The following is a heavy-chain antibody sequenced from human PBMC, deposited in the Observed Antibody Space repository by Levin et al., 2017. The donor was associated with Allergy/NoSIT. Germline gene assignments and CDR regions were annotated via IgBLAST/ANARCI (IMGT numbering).Heavy chain of an antibody. CDR2: INPNSGGT. D-gene: IGHD5-18*01. J-gene: IGHJ4*02. Sequence: GESLKISCKASGYTFTGYYMHWVRQAPGQGLEWMGRINPNSGGTNYAQKFQGRVTMTRDTSISTAYMELSRLRSDDTAVYYCASISYGYDYWGQGTLVTVSS. CDR3: ASISYGYDY. V-gene: IGHV1-2*06. CDR1: GYTFTGYY.